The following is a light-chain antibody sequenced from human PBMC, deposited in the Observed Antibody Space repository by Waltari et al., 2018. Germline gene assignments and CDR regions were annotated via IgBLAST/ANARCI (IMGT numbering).Light chain of an antibody. CDR2: AAS. Sequence: DIQMNQSPSSLSASIGDRVNITCRASQDRYTYLNWYQQKPGKDPNHLIFAASTLQSTVPATFTGSGSGTDFALTITGLQPEDFATYCCQHSYSLRYSFGQGTNLGIK. J-gene: IGKJ2*03. CDR1: QDRYTY. V-gene: IGKV1-39*01. CDR3: QHSYSLRYS.